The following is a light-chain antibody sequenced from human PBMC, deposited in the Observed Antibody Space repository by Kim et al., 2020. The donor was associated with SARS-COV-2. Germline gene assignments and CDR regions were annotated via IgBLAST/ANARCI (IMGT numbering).Light chain of an antibody. CDR1: QGLSNA. V-gene: IGKV1-NL1*01. CDR3: QQSYGIPWT. CDR2: GAT. Sequence: PSAGDTVTITCRASQGLSNALAWYQHQPRKDPKLLVYGATTLQSGVPSRISGSGSGTEYTLPISSLQPEELGTFYCQQSYGIPWTFGQGTKVDIK. J-gene: IGKJ1*01.